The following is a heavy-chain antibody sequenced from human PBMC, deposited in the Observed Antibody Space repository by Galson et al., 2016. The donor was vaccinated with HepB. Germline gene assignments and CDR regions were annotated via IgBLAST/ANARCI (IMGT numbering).Heavy chain of an antibody. D-gene: IGHD2-2*01. Sequence: QPPGKGLEWIGEAIHSGRTKYNPSLKSRVTITVDTSNNQFSLKLDSVTAADTAVFYCARGLVVSAGGDAFDIWGQGTMVTVSS. CDR3: ARGLVVSAGGDAFDI. J-gene: IGHJ3*02. CDR2: AIHSGRT. V-gene: IGHV4-34*01.